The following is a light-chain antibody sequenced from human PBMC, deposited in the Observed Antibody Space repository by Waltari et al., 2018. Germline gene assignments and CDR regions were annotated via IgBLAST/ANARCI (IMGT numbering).Light chain of an antibody. J-gene: IGLJ2*01. V-gene: IGLV1-44*01. CDR3: ATWDDSLNGVV. CDR2: SNN. Sequence: QSVLTQPPSASGTPGQRVTISCSGSSSNLGRNNVNWYRQVPGTAPKFLIYSNNQRPSGVPDRFSGSKSGTSASLAISGLQSEDEADYYCATWDDSLNGVVFGGGTKLTVL. CDR1: SSNLGRNN.